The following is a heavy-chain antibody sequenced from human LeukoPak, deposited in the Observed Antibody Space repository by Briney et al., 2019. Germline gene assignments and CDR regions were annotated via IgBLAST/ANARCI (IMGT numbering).Heavy chain of an antibody. Sequence: SVKVSCKASGGTFSSYAISWVRRAPGQGLEWMGGIIPIFGTANYAQKFQGRVTITADESTSTAYMELSTLRSEDTAVYYCARSVFPYYSGSGSPYNVDVRQNSYFDFWGQGTLVTVSS. D-gene: IGHD3-10*01. CDR2: IIPIFGTA. CDR3: ARSVFPYYSGSGSPYNVDVRQNSYFDF. CDR1: GGTFSSYA. J-gene: IGHJ4*02. V-gene: IGHV1-69*13.